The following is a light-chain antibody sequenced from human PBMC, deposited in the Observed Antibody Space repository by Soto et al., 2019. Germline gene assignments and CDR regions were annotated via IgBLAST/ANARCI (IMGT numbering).Light chain of an antibody. CDR3: SSYTSSSTYV. CDR1: SSDVGAYNS. J-gene: IGLJ1*01. V-gene: IGLV2-14*01. Sequence: QSALTQPASVSGSPGQSITISGTGTSSDVGAYNSVSWYQQYPGKAPKLMMYEVSNRPSGVSDRFSGSKSGNTASLTISGLQTGDEADYYCSSYTSSSTYVFGTGTKLTVL. CDR2: EVS.